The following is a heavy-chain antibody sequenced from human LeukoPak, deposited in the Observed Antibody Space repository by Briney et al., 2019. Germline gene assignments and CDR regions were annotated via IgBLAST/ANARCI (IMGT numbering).Heavy chain of an antibody. CDR2: IYPGDSDT. V-gene: IGHV5-51*01. J-gene: IGHJ4*02. CDR3: ARFSYYYGSGSEGSEFDY. CDR1: GYNFTNYW. D-gene: IGHD3-10*01. Sequence: GESLKISCKGSGYNFTNYWIGWVRQMPGKGLEWMGIIYPGDSDTTYSPSFQGQVTISADKSISTAYLQWSSLKASDTAMYYCARFSYYYGSGSEGSEFDYWGQGTLVTVSS.